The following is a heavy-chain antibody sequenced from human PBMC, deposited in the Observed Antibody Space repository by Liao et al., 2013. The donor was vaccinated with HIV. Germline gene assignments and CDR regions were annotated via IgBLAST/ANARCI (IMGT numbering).Heavy chain of an antibody. CDR3: ARGRTRGYRTHFDY. V-gene: IGHV4-4*07. CDR2: IYTSGST. CDR1: GGSISSYY. D-gene: IGHD5-18*01. J-gene: IGHJ4*02. Sequence: QVQLQESGPGLVKPSETLSLTCTVSGGSISSYYWSWIRQPAGKGLEWIGRIYTSGSTNYNPSLNSRVTISVDTSKNQFSLKLSSVTAADTAVYYCARGRTRGYRTHFDYWGQGTLVTVSS.